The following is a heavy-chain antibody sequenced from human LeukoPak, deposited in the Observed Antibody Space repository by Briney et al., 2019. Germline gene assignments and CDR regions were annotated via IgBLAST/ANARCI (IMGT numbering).Heavy chain of an antibody. V-gene: IGHV4-34*01. CDR3: ARVELGYSSSWYLMRIYYFDY. Sequence: PSETLSLTCAVYGGSFSGYYWSWTRQPPGKGLEWIGEINHSGSTNYNPSLKSRVTISVDTSKNQFSLKLSSVTAADTAVYYCARVELGYSSSWYLMRIYYFDYWGQGTLVTVSS. D-gene: IGHD6-13*01. CDR1: GGSFSGYY. CDR2: INHSGST. J-gene: IGHJ4*02.